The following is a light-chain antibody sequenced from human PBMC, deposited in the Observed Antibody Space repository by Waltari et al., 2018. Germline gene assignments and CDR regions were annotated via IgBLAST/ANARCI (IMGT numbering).Light chain of an antibody. CDR1: QSVNTY. Sequence: ELVLTQSPATLSLSPGDRATLSCMASQSVNTYLGWYQQKPGQAPRLLIYDASTRATGIPARFSGSGSGTDFTLTISSLEPEDFATYYCQQRNNWPGGTFGPGTRVEVK. CDR3: QQRNNWPGGT. CDR2: DAS. V-gene: IGKV3-11*01. J-gene: IGKJ1*01.